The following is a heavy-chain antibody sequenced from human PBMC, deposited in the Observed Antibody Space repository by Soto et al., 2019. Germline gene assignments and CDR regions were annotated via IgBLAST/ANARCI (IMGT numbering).Heavy chain of an antibody. J-gene: IGHJ4*02. CDR1: GFTFSSYA. Sequence: GGSLRLSCAASGFTFSSYAMSWVRQAPGRGLEWVSSITGSGDYTYYADSVKGRFTFSRDNSKNTLFLQMNSLRAEDTALYYCAKGKVIYSTDYFDYWGQGTLVTVSS. D-gene: IGHD6-13*01. V-gene: IGHV3-23*01. CDR3: AKGKVIYSTDYFDY. CDR2: ITGSGDYT.